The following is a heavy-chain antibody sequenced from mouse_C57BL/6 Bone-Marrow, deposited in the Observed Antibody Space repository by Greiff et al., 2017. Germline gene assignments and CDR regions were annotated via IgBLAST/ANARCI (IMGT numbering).Heavy chain of an antibody. Sequence: VQLQQSGPELVKPGASVKISCKASGYSFTDYNMNWVKQSNGKSLEWIGVINPNYGTTSYNQKFKGKATLTVDKSSSTAYMQLNSLTSEDSADYDGARSPSTGENVDYWCQGTALTVSS. J-gene: IGHJ2*01. CDR3: ARSPSTGENVDY. V-gene: IGHV1-39*01. D-gene: IGHD2-10*02. CDR2: INPNYGTT. CDR1: GYSFTDYN.